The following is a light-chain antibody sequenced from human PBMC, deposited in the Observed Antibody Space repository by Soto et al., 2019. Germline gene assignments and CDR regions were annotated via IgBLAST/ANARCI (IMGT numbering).Light chain of an antibody. V-gene: IGLV2-23*01. Sequence: QSALAQPASVSGSPGQSITISCSGTTSDVGGYNLVSWYQQHTAKAPKLLIYEGTQRPPGVSSRFSGSKSGNTASLTISGLQAEDEADYYCCSYASSSSYVFGTGTKV. J-gene: IGLJ1*01. CDR3: CSYASSSSYV. CDR1: TSDVGGYNL. CDR2: EGT.